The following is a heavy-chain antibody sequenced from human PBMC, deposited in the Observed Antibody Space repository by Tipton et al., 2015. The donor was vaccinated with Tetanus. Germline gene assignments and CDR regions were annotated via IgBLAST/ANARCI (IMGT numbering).Heavy chain of an antibody. D-gene: IGHD3-10*01. CDR3: AKDLLNSERVLVRWFAP. J-gene: IGHJ5*02. CDR2: IYYSGST. CDR1: GGSISSGGYY. Sequence: TLSLTCTVSGGSISSGGYYWSWIRQHPGKCLEWIGYIYYSGSTYYNPSLKSRVTISVDTSKNQFSLKLSSVTAADTAVYYYAKDLLNSERVLVRWFAPWGQGILVTVSS. V-gene: IGHV4-31*03.